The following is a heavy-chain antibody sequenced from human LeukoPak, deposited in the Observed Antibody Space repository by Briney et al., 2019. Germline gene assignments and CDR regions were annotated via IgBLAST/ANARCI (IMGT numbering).Heavy chain of an antibody. V-gene: IGHV1-69*01. CDR1: GGTFSGYA. CDR3: ARGNGAVLPYGDYEAGYYYYMDV. J-gene: IGHJ6*03. D-gene: IGHD4-17*01. CDR2: IIPIFGTA. Sequence: SVKVSCKASGGTFSGYAISWVRQAPGQGLEWMGGIIPIFGTANYAQKFQGRVTITADESTSTAYMELSSLRSEDTAVYYCARGNGAVLPYGDYEAGYYYYMDVWGKGTTVTISS.